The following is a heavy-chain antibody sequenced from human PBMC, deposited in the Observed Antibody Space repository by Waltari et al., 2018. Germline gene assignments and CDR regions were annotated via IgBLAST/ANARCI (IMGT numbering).Heavy chain of an antibody. Sequence: QVQLQQWGAGLLKPSETLSLTCAVYGGSFSGYYWSWIRQPPGKGREWIGEINHSGSTNYNPSLKSRVTISVDTSKNQFSLKLSSVTAADTAVYYCARGERVVRGVIITYRKGFDPWGQGTLVTVSS. CDR2: INHSGST. V-gene: IGHV4-34*01. D-gene: IGHD3-10*01. CDR1: GGSFSGYY. J-gene: IGHJ5*02. CDR3: ARGERVVRGVIITYRKGFDP.